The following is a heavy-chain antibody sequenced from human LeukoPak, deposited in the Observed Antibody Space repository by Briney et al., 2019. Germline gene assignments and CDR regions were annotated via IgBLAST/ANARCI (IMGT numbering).Heavy chain of an antibody. J-gene: IGHJ6*02. V-gene: IGHV1-3*03. Sequence: ASVKVSCKASGYTFTDYTMHWLRQAPGQRLDWMGWINGGSGNTKYSPEFQGRVTITRDTSASTAYMELSSLRSEDTAVYYCAKRPQPPYYYGMDVWGQGTTVTVSS. CDR1: GYTFTDYT. CDR3: AKRPQPPYYYGMDV. CDR2: INGGSGNT. D-gene: IGHD5-18*01.